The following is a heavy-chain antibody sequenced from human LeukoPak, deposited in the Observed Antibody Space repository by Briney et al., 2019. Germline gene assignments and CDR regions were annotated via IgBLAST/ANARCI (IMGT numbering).Heavy chain of an antibody. Sequence: GGSLRLSCAASGFTFSSYAMSWVRQAPGKGLEWVSAISGSGGSTYSADSVKGRFTISRDNSKSTLYLQMNSLRADDTAVFYCAKEEISSFYFGYWGQGTLVTVSS. CDR3: AKEEISSFYFGY. J-gene: IGHJ4*02. D-gene: IGHD3-16*02. CDR1: GFTFSSYA. V-gene: IGHV3-23*01. CDR2: ISGSGGST.